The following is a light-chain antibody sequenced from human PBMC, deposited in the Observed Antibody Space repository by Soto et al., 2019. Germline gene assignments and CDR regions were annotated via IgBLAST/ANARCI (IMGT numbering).Light chain of an antibody. V-gene: IGKV3-20*01. CDR1: QSVSNSC. J-gene: IGKJ3*01. CDR2: GAS. CDR3: QQYGSPPLT. Sequence: EIVLTQSPDTLSLSPGERATLSCRASQSVSNSCLAWYQQKPGQAPRLLIYGASGRATGIPDRFSGGESGTDFTLTISRLEPEDFAVYYCQQYGSPPLTFGPGTKVDIK.